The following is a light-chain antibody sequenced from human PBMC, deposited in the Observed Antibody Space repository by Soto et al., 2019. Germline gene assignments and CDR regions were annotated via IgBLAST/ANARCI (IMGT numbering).Light chain of an antibody. Sequence: QSALTKPASVSGSPGQSITISCTGTSSDIGGYKYVSWYQQHPGKAPKLKIYEVSNRPSGVSNRFSGSKSGNTASLTISGLQAEDEADYYCSSYTSSSTGGYVFGTGTKVTVL. CDR2: EVS. CDR1: SSDIGGYKY. CDR3: SSYTSSSTGGYV. J-gene: IGLJ1*01. V-gene: IGLV2-14*01.